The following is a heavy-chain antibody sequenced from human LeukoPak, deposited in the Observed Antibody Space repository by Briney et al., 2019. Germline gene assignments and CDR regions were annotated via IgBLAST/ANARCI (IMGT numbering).Heavy chain of an antibody. J-gene: IGHJ3*02. Sequence: GASVKVSCKASGYTFTGYYMHWVRQAPGQGLEWMGWINPNSGGTNYAQKFQGRVTTTRDTSISTAYMELSRLRSDDTAVYYCARSLRGSGYYFDAFDIWGQGTMVTVSS. CDR2: INPNSGGT. CDR1: GYTFTGYY. D-gene: IGHD3-22*01. CDR3: ARSLRGSGYYFDAFDI. V-gene: IGHV1-2*02.